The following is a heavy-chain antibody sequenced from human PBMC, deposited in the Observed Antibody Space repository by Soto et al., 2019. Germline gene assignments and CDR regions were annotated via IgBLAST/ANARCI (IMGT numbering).Heavy chain of an antibody. J-gene: IGHJ4*02. V-gene: IGHV1-69*13. D-gene: IGHD3-22*01. CDR3: AAVLYYYDSSGYLNFDY. Sequence: SVKVSCKASGGTFSSYAISWVRQAPGQGLEWMGGIIPIFGTANYAQKFRGRVTITADESTSTAYMELSSLRSEDTAVYYCAAVLYYYDSSGYLNFDYWGQGTLVTVSS. CDR1: GGTFSSYA. CDR2: IIPIFGTA.